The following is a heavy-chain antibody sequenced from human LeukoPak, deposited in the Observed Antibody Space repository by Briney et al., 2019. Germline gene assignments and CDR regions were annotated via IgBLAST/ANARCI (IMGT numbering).Heavy chain of an antibody. D-gene: IGHD1-1*01. Sequence: MAGGSLRLSCAASGLTFGSYNMNWVRQAPGKGLEWVSSISRSSTYISYADSVKGRFTISRDNAKNSLYLQMNSLRAEGTAVYYCARLETTPYYFDYWGQGTLVTVSS. CDR3: ARLETTPYYFDY. J-gene: IGHJ4*02. V-gene: IGHV3-21*01. CDR1: GLTFGSYN. CDR2: ISRSSTYI.